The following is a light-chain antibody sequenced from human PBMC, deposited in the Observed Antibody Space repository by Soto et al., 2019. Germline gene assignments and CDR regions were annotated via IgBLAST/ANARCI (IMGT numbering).Light chain of an antibody. CDR2: DAS. CDR1: QSISFW. CDR3: QQYYSFPT. V-gene: IGKV1-5*01. Sequence: DIQMTQSPSTLSASVGDRVTITCRASQSISFWLAWYQQKPGTAPKLLIYDASSLESGVPSRFSGSRSGTEFTLTISSLQPDDFATYFCQQYYSFPTFGRGTRLEMK. J-gene: IGKJ5*01.